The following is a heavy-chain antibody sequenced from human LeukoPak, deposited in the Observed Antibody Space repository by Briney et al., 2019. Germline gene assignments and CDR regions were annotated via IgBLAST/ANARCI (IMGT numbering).Heavy chain of an antibody. Sequence: PSETLSLTCTVSGGSITSSNYYWGWLRQPPGKGLEWIGSFYYSGSTNYNPSLKSRVTISVDTSKNQFSLKLSSVTAADTAVCYCVYYYGWGSVEYWGHGTLVTVFS. CDR3: VYYYGWGSVEY. V-gene: IGHV4-39*01. CDR2: FYYSGST. D-gene: IGHD3-10*01. CDR1: GGSITSSNYY. J-gene: IGHJ4*01.